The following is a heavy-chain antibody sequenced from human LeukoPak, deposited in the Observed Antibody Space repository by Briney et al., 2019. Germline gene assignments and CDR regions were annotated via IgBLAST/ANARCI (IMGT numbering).Heavy chain of an antibody. Sequence: PSETLSLTCAVYGGSFSGYHWTWIRQSPGKGLEWIGDINPSGSTYYNPSLKSRLTISVDTSKNQFSLKLRSVTAADTAVYYCARGRHDVTMIVVVMTSVSYYLDVWGKGTTVTVS. D-gene: IGHD3-22*01. J-gene: IGHJ6*03. V-gene: IGHV4-34*01. CDR2: INPSGST. CDR3: ARGRHDVTMIVVVMTSVSYYLDV. CDR1: GGSFSGYH.